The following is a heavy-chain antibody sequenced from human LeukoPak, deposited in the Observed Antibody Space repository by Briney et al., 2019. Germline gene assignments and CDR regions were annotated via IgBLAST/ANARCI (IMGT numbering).Heavy chain of an antibody. CDR2: IYYSGST. Sequence: SETLSLTCTVSGGSISSYYWSWIRQPPGKGLEWIGYIYYSGSTKYNPSLKSRVTISVDASKTQFSLKLNSVTAADTAVYYCARGIRELYYFNYWGQATLVTVSS. D-gene: IGHD1-7*01. CDR3: ARGIRELYYFNY. V-gene: IGHV4-59*01. J-gene: IGHJ4*01. CDR1: GGSISSYY.